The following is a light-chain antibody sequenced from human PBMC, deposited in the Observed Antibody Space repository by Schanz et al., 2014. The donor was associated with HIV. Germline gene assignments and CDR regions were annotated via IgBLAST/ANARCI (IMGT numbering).Light chain of an antibody. V-gene: IGKV3-15*01. J-gene: IGKJ2*02. CDR1: QSVSSN. CDR3: QQDGT. Sequence: EIVMTQSPATLSVSPGERATLSCRASQSVSSNLAWYQQKPGQAPRLLIYGASTRAPSFPARFSGSGSGTDFTLTITRLEPEDSAVYYCQQDGTFGQGTTVEI. CDR2: GAS.